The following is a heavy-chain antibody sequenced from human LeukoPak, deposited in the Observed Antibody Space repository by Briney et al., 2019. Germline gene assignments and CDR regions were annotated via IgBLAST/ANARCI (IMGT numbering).Heavy chain of an antibody. CDR2: ISSDGNNK. CDR1: GFTFSSYA. V-gene: IGHV3-30-3*01. CDR3: ARDEYLWVVIQLGLFDY. J-gene: IGHJ4*02. D-gene: IGHD2-2*01. Sequence: GSSVRLSCEASGFTFSSYAMHWVRQAPGKGLEWVAVISSDGNNKYYADYVKGRFTISRDNSKNTLYLQMNSLRAEDTAVYYCARDEYLWVVIQLGLFDYWGQGTLVTVSS.